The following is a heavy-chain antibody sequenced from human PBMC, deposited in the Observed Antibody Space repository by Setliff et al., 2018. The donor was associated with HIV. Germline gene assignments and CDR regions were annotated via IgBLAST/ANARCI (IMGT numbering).Heavy chain of an antibody. V-gene: IGHV1-2*02. CDR3: ARNPIQIKLLSPVETWFDT. J-gene: IGHJ5*02. Sequence: VASVKVSCKASGYSLTDYYMHWVRQVPGQGLEWMGWIMPNNGGTDYAQRFQGRITMTRDTSLITRTRDRPITTVCMELTRLTSDDTATYYCARNPIQIKLLSPVETWFDTWGQGTLVTVSS. CDR2: IMPNNGGT. D-gene: IGHD5-18*01. CDR1: GYSLTDYY.